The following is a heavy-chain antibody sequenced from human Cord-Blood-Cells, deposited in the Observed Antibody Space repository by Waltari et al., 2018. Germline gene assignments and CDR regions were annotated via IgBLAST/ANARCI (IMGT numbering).Heavy chain of an antibody. V-gene: IGHV1-2*02. CDR1: GYTFTGYY. CDR3: ARGLTGDVHDAFDI. Sequence: QVQLVQSGAEVKKPGASVKVSCKASGYTFTGYYMHWVRQAPGQGLGWMGWMNPNRGGTNYAQKLQGRGTMTRDTSISTAYMELSRLRSDDTAVYYGARGLTGDVHDAFDIWGQGTMVTVSS. CDR2: MNPNRGGT. D-gene: IGHD7-27*01. J-gene: IGHJ3*02.